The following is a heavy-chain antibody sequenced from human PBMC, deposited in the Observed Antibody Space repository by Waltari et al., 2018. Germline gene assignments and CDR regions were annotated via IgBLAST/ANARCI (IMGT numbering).Heavy chain of an antibody. CDR1: GFTYSMYW. J-gene: IGHJ2*01. CDR3: ARGARRTTVTTGWWYFDL. D-gene: IGHD4-17*01. CDR2: SNSDGSST. V-gene: IGHV3-74*01. Sequence: EVQLVESGGGLVQPGGSLRLSGAASGFTYSMYWMPWVRQAPGKGLVWVSRSNSDGSSTSYADSVKGRFTISKDNAKNTVYLQMNSLRAEDTAIYYCARGARRTTVTTGWWYFDLWGRGTLVTVSS.